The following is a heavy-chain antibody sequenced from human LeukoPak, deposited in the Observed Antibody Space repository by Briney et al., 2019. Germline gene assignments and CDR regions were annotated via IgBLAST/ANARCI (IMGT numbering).Heavy chain of an antibody. Sequence: QSWGSLLLSCAASGFTFSSYWMNWARQAPGKGLEWVASINHNGNVNYYVDSVKGRFTISRDNAKNSLYLQMSNLRAEDTAVYFCARGGGLDVWGQGATVTVSS. D-gene: IGHD3-16*01. CDR2: INHNGNVN. V-gene: IGHV3-7*03. CDR3: ARGGGLDV. J-gene: IGHJ6*02. CDR1: GFTFSSYW.